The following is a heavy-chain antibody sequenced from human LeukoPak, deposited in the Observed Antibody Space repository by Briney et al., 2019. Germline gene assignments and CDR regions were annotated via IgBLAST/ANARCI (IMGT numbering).Heavy chain of an antibody. D-gene: IGHD5-18*01. CDR2: ISSSSSYI. CDR1: GFTFSSYS. V-gene: IGHV3-21*01. CDR3: ARVDTAVLTGFDY. Sequence: PGGSLRLSCAASGFTFSSYSMNWVRQAPGKGLEWVSSISSSSSYIYYADSVKGRFTISRDNAKNSLYLQMNSLRAEDTAVYYCARVDTAVLTGFDYWGQGTLVTVSS. J-gene: IGHJ4*02.